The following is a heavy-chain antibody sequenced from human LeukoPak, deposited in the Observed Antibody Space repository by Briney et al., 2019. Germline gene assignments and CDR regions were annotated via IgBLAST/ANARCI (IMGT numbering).Heavy chain of an antibody. CDR3: AKAVAAAGIRRNYFDY. CDR1: GFTFSSYA. CDR2: ISGSGGST. J-gene: IGHJ4*02. Sequence: GGSLRLSCAASGFTFSSYAMSWVRQAPGKGLEWVSAISGSGGSTYYADSVKGRFTISRDNSKNTLYLQMNSLRAEDTAVYYCAKAVAAAGIRRNYFDYWGQGTLVTVSS. V-gene: IGHV3-23*01. D-gene: IGHD6-13*01.